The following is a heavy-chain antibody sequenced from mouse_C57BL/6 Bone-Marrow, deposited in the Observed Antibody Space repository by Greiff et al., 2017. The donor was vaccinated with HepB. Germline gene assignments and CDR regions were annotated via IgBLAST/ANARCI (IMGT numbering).Heavy chain of an antibody. CDR1: GYTFTSYW. Sequence: QVQLLQPGAELVKPGASVKLSCKASGYTFTSYWMHWVKQRPGQGLEWIGTILPNSGSTNYNEKFKSKDTLTVDKSSSKAYMQLSSLTSEDTAVYYCERTATLLQRGYYAMDYWGQGTSLTVSS. CDR3: ERTATLLQRGYYAMDY. D-gene: IGHD1-1*01. J-gene: IGHJ4*01. CDR2: ILPNSGST. V-gene: IGHV1-64*01.